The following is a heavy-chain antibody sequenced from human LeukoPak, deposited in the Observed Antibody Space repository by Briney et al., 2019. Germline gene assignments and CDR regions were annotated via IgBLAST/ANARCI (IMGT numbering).Heavy chain of an antibody. V-gene: IGHV1-46*01. CDR1: GYTFTSYY. Sequence: ASVNVSCKASGYTFTSYYMHWVRQAPGQGLEWMGIINPSGGSTSYAQKFQGRVTMTRDTSTSTVYMELSSLRSEDTAVYYCARDGVSYYYDSSGYLPFDYWGQGTLVTVSS. D-gene: IGHD3-22*01. CDR3: ARDGVSYYYDSSGYLPFDY. J-gene: IGHJ4*02. CDR2: INPSGGST.